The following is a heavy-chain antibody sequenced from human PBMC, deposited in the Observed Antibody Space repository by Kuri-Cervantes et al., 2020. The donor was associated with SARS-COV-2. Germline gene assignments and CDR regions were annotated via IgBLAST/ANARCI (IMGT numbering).Heavy chain of an antibody. CDR3: ARVTGDLGVGAFDI. CDR1: GYTLTELS. D-gene: IGHD7-27*01. J-gene: IGHJ3*02. CDR2: MNPNSGNT. Sequence: ASVKVSCKVSGYTLTELSMHWVRQATGQGLEWMGWMNPNSGNTGYAQKFQGRVTITRNTSISTAYMELSSLRSEDTAVYYCARVTGDLGVGAFDIWGQGTMVTDSS. V-gene: IGHV1-8*03.